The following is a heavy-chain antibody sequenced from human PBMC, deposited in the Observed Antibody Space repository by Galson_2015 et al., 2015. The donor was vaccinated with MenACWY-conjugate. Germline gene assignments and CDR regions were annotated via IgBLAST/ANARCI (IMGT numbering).Heavy chain of an antibody. Sequence: SLRLSCAVSGFTFRNYWMTWVRQAPGKGLEWVAYIKKDGSAKYYADSVKGRYTISRDNAKNSLYLEMNSLRVEDTAVYSCARLQFGGLVWGQGAPVTVSS. J-gene: IGHJ6*02. CDR2: IKKDGSAK. CDR1: GFTFRNYW. V-gene: IGHV3-7*01. D-gene: IGHD4-23*01. CDR3: ARLQFGGLV.